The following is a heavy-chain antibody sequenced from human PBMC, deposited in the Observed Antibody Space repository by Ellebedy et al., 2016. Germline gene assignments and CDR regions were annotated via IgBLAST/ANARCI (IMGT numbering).Heavy chain of an antibody. CDR3: ARGYSYGLDY. V-gene: IGHV1-46*01. CDR1: GYTFTSYF. J-gene: IGHJ4*02. Sequence: ASVKVSCKASGYTFTSYFLHWVRQAPGQGLQWMGIINPSDGTTSYTQKFQGRVTMTRDTSTSTVYMELSSLRSEDTAVYYCARGYSYGLDYWGQGTLVTVSS. D-gene: IGHD5-18*01. CDR2: INPSDGTT.